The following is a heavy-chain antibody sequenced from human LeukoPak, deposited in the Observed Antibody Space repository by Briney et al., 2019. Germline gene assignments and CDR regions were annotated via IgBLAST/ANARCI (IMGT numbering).Heavy chain of an antibody. CDR1: GVSMRDYY. V-gene: IGHV4-59*12. CDR3: AKKLWPHDAFDI. Sequence: SETLSLTCSVSGVSMRDYYGIWIRQPPGRGREWIGYINYSGATNYTPSLKSRVTISVDKSKKQFSLKLRSVTAADAAVYYCAKKLWPHDAFDIWGHGTLVTVYS. D-gene: IGHD2/OR15-2a*01. J-gene: IGHJ3*02. CDR2: INYSGAT.